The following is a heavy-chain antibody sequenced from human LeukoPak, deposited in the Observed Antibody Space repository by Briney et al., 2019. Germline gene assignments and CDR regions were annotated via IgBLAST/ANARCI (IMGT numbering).Heavy chain of an antibody. V-gene: IGHV3-20*04. Sequence: GGSLRLSCATSGFSFDDYGMSWVRQAPGKGLEWVSGIKWNGGSTGYADSVKGRFTISRDNSKNTLYLQLNRLRAEDTAVYYCAKGGAVSSKSITMIRGTRRYYYYMDVWGKGTTVTISS. CDR3: AKGGAVSSKSITMIRGTRRYYYYMDV. J-gene: IGHJ6*03. CDR2: IKWNGGST. D-gene: IGHD3-10*01. CDR1: GFSFDDYG.